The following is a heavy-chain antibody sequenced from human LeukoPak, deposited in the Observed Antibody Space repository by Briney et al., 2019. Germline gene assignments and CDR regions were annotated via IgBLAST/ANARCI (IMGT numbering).Heavy chain of an antibody. CDR3: TRPSFDSSVSGVVY. D-gene: IGHD3-22*01. CDR2: IRSKANNYAT. J-gene: IGHJ4*02. Sequence: GGSLRLSCATSGFTFSGSAIHWVRQASGKGLEWVGRIRSKANNYATTDVASVRGRFTISRDDSKNTAYLQMNSLKTEDTAVYYCTRPSFDSSVSGVVYWGQGTLVTVSS. V-gene: IGHV3-73*01. CDR1: GFTFSGSA.